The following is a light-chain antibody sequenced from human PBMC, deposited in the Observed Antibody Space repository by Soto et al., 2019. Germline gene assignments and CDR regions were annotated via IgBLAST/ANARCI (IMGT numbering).Light chain of an antibody. CDR1: SSDIGGYNY. Sequence: QSALTQPASVSGSPGQSITISCTGTSSDIGGYNYVSWYQQYPGHAPKLLIYEVRNRPSGLSNRFSGSKSGNTASLTISGLQAEDEADYYCSSFTSSTSWVFGGGTQLTVL. V-gene: IGLV2-14*01. J-gene: IGLJ3*02. CDR2: EVR. CDR3: SSFTSSTSWV.